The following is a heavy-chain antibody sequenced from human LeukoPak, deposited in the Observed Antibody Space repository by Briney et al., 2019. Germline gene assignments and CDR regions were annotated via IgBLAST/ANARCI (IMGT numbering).Heavy chain of an antibody. Sequence: GGSLRLSCAASGFTFSGYWMHWVRQAPGKGLVWVSRTSTDGSSNTYADSVKGRFTISRDNAKNTLYLQMNSLRAEDTAVYYCARGRLTSSWYYFDYWGQGTLVTVSS. CDR2: TSTDGSSN. J-gene: IGHJ4*02. D-gene: IGHD6-19*01. CDR1: GFTFSGYW. CDR3: ARGRLTSSWYYFDY. V-gene: IGHV3-74*01.